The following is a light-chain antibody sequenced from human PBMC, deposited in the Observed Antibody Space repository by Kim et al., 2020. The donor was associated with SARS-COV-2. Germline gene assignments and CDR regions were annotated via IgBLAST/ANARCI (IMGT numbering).Light chain of an antibody. V-gene: IGKV3-20*01. CDR1: QSFSSSY. J-gene: IGKJ1*01. Sequence: DIVLTQSPGTLSLSPGERATLSCRASQSFSSSYLAWYQQKPGQAPRLLIYGASSRATGIPDRFSGSGSGTDFTLTISRLEPEDFAVYYCQQYGSSRTFGQGTKVEIK. CDR2: GAS. CDR3: QQYGSSRT.